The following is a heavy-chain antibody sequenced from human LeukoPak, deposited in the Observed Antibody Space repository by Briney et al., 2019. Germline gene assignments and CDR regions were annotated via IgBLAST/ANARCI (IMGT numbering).Heavy chain of an antibody. CDR2: ISGSGGST. J-gene: IGHJ4*02. Sequence: PGGSLRLSCAASGFTFSSYAMSWVRQAPGKGLEWVSAISGSGGSTYYADSVKGRFTISRDNSKNTLYLQMNSLRAEDTAVYYCAKGDYYDSSGYGYHYFDYWGQGTLVTVSS. CDR1: GFTFSSYA. V-gene: IGHV3-23*01. D-gene: IGHD3-22*01. CDR3: AKGDYYDSSGYGYHYFDY.